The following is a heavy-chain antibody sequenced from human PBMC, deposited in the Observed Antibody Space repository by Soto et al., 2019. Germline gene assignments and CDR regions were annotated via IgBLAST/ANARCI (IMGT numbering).Heavy chain of an antibody. Sequence: QVQLQQWGAGLLKPPETLSLTCAVYGGSFSGYYWSWIRQPPGKGLEWIGEINHSGSTNYNPSLKSRVTISVDTSKNQFSLKLSSVTAADTALYYCARSREGYCSGGSCYQNWFDPWGQGTLVTVSS. J-gene: IGHJ5*02. CDR2: INHSGST. CDR1: GGSFSGYY. CDR3: ARSREGYCSGGSCYQNWFDP. V-gene: IGHV4-34*01. D-gene: IGHD2-15*01.